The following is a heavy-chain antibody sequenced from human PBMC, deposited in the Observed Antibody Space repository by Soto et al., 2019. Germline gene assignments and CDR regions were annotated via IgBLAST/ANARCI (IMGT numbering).Heavy chain of an antibody. V-gene: IGHV4-39*01. Sequence: SETLSLTCTVSDGSISSSSYYWGWIRQPPGKGLEWIGSIYYSGSTYYNPSLKSRVTISVDTSKNQFSLKLSSVTAADTAVYYCARRGVQKDYYFDYWGQGTLVTVSS. CDR3: ARRGVQKDYYFDY. J-gene: IGHJ4*02. CDR2: IYYSGST. CDR1: DGSISSSSYY. D-gene: IGHD3-10*01.